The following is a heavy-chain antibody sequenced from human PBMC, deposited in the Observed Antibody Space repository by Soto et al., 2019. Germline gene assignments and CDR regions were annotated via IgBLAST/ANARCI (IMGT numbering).Heavy chain of an antibody. J-gene: IGHJ5*02. Sequence: SETLSLTCAVSGASISSGGYSLSWIRQPPVKGLEWIEYIYHSGSTYYNPSLKSRVTITVDRSKNQFSLKLSSVTAADTAVYYCARASYDYVWGSYRYTGWFDPWGQGTLVTVSS. V-gene: IGHV4-30-2*01. D-gene: IGHD3-16*02. CDR1: GASISSGGYS. CDR3: ARASYDYVWGSYRYTGWFDP. CDR2: IYHSGST.